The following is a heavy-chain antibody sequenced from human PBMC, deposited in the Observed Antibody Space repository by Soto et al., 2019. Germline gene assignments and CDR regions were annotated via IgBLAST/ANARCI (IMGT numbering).Heavy chain of an antibody. Sequence: GGSLRLSCVASGFTVSSNYMSWVRQAPGKGLEWVSVIYSGGSTYYADSVKGRFTISRDNSKNTLYLQMNSLRAEDTAVYYCARDRGGGSYLYYYYYGMDVWGQGTTVTVSS. V-gene: IGHV3-53*01. D-gene: IGHD2-15*01. J-gene: IGHJ6*02. CDR3: ARDRGGGSYLYYYYYGMDV. CDR2: IYSGGST. CDR1: GFTVSSNY.